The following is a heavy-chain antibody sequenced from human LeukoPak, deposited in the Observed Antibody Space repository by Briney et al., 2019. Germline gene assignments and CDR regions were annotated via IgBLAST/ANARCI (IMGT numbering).Heavy chain of an antibody. CDR2: IYYSGST. V-gene: IGHV4-59*01. J-gene: IGHJ4*02. Sequence: PSETPSLTCTVSGGSISSYYWSWIRQPPGKGLEWIGYIYYSGSTNYNPSLKSRVTISVDTSKNQFSLKLSSVTAADTAVYYCARTPGGYCSSTSCYTVDYWGQGTLVTVSS. CDR1: GGSISSYY. CDR3: ARTPGGYCSSTSCYTVDY. D-gene: IGHD2-2*02.